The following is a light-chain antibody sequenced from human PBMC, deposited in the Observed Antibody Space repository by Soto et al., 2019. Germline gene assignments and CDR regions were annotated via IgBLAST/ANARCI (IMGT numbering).Light chain of an antibody. CDR1: SSDVGGYNY. J-gene: IGLJ1*01. V-gene: IGLV2-14*01. CDR2: EVS. Sequence: QSALTQPASVSGSPGQSITISCTGTSSDVGGYNYVSWYQQRPGKAPKLLIYEVSNRPSGVSNRFSGSRSGNTASLTISGLQAEDEADYYCSSYTSSRTLVFGTGTKVTVL. CDR3: SSYTSSRTLV.